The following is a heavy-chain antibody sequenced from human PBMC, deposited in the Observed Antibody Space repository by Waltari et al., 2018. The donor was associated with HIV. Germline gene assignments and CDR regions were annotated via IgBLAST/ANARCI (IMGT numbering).Heavy chain of an antibody. J-gene: IGHJ4*02. V-gene: IGHV3-48*03. D-gene: IGHD2-15*01. CDR3: ARELNI. CDR1: GFTFTSYE. CDR2: ISSDGTTI. Sequence: QLVESGGGLVQHGGSLSLSCAPFGFTFTSYEMNWVRQAPGKGLEWVSYISSDGTTIFYANSVKGRFTISRDNAKNSLFLQMNSLRAEDTAFYYCARELNIWGQGTLVTVSS.